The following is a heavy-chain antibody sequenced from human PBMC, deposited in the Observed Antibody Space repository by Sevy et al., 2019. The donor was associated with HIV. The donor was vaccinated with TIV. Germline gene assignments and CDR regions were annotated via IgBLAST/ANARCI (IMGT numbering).Heavy chain of an antibody. D-gene: IGHD5-18*01. CDR2: ISYDGSTK. CDR1: GFTFSRYA. CDR3: ARVKGGYSFGYYGMDV. Sequence: GGCLRLSCAASGFTFSRYAMHWVRQAPGKGLEWLAVISYDGSTKYYTDSVKGRFTISRDNSKNTLYLQMNSLKVEDTTVYYCARVKGGYSFGYYGMDVWGQGTTVTVSS. J-gene: IGHJ6*02. V-gene: IGHV3-30-3*01.